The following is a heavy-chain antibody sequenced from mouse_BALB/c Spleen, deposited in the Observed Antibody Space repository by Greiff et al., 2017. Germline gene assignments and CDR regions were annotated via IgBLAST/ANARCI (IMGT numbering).Heavy chain of an antibody. J-gene: IGHJ3*01. CDR2: ISSGGSYT. D-gene: IGHD2-14*01. Sequence: EVQLVESGGDLVKPGGSLKLSCAASGFTFSSYGMSWVRQTPDKRLEWVATISSGGSYTYYPDSVKGRFTISRDNAKNTLYLQMSSLKSEDTAMYYCAKTPGGHYYRYDLAYWGQGTLVTVSA. CDR1: GFTFSSYG. V-gene: IGHV5-6*01. CDR3: AKTPGGHYYRYDLAY.